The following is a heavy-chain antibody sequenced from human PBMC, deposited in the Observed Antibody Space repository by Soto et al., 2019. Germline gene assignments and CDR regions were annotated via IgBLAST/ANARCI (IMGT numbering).Heavy chain of an antibody. J-gene: IGHJ3*02. D-gene: IGHD3-22*01. CDR3: ARDDYYDDSSGFSIDAFDI. V-gene: IGHV1-18*01. Sequence: ASVKVSCKASGYTFTSYSISWVRQAPGQGLEWMGWISAYNGNKNYAQKFQGRVTITTDTSTSTAYMELRSLRSDDTAVYYCARDDYYDDSSGFSIDAFDIWGQGTMVTVSS. CDR2: ISAYNGNK. CDR1: GYTFTSYS.